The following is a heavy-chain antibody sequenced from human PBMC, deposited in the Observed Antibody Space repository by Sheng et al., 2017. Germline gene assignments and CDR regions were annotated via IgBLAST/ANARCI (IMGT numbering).Heavy chain of an antibody. CDR1: GFTFSSYG. V-gene: IGHV3-30*18. CDR2: ISYDGSNK. Sequence: QVQLVESGGGVVQPGRSLRLSCAASGFTFSSYGMHWVRQAPGKGLEWVAVISYDGSNKYYADSVKGRFTISRDNSKNTLYLQMNSLRAEDTAVYYCAKDLRRSYYMDVWGQGTTVTVSS. CDR3: AKDLRRSYYMDV. J-gene: IGHJ6*03.